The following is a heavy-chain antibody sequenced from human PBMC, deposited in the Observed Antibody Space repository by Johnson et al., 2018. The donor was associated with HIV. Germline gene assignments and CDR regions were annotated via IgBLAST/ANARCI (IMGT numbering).Heavy chain of an antibody. CDR2: INWNGASR. Sequence: VQLVESGGVVVQPGGSLRLSCAASGFTFDDYGMTWFRQVAGKGLEWGSGINWNGASRGYVDSLKDRFPISRANAKNSLYLQMNSLRAEDSALYYCTTDVLGVDAFDIWGQGTMVTVSS. CDR3: TTDVLGVDAFDI. CDR1: GFTFDDYG. D-gene: IGHD4/OR15-4a*01. J-gene: IGHJ3*02. V-gene: IGHV3-20*04.